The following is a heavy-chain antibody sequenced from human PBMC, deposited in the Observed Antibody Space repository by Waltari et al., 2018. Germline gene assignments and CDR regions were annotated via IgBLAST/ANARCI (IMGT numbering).Heavy chain of an antibody. V-gene: IGHV3-7*01. CDR1: GFPFAVCG. D-gene: IGHD2-2*01. J-gene: IGHJ4*02. CDR3: ARDRATRTGYVDY. CDR2: VKDDGSEQ. Sequence: EVQLVESGGGLVQPGGSLRLSCAASGFPFAVCGMSGVRLAPGKGREGVANVKDDGSEQNYVDSVKGRFTITRDNTKTILYMEMNNLRVEDTAVYYCARDRATRTGYVDYWGQGALVTVSS.